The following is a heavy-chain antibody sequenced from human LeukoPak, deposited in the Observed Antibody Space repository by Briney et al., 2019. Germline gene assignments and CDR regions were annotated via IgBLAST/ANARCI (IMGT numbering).Heavy chain of an antibody. V-gene: IGHV1-2*02. D-gene: IGHD4-17*01. Sequence: ASVKVSCKAPGYTFTGYYMHWVRQAPGQGLEWMGWINPNSGGTNYAQKFQGRVTMTRDTSISTAYMELSRLRSDDTAVYYCARDRYGDYEGWFDPWGQGTLVTVSS. J-gene: IGHJ5*02. CDR1: GYTFTGYY. CDR3: ARDRYGDYEGWFDP. CDR2: INPNSGGT.